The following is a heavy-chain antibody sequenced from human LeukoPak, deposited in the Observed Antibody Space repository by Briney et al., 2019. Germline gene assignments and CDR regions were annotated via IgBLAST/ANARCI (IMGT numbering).Heavy chain of an antibody. D-gene: IGHD3-10*01. CDR2: ISYSGST. CDR3: ARGRLGGSGSYYNVLDY. CDR1: GGSISSYY. V-gene: IGHV4-59*01. J-gene: IGHJ4*02. Sequence: PSGTLSLTCTVPGGSISSYYWSWIRHPPGKGLGWIGYISYSGSTSYNPSLKSRVTISVHTSRNQFYLKLSSVTAADTAVYYCARGRLGGSGSYYNVLDYWGQGTLVTVSS.